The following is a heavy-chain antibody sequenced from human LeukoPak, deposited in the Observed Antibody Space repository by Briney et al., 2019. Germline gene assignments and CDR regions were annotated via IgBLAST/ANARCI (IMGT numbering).Heavy chain of an antibody. D-gene: IGHD3-9*01. CDR1: GYTFTSYD. J-gene: IGHJ6*02. CDR3: ARSTSLTGYYYYYYYGMDV. V-gene: IGHV1-8*01. CDR2: MNPNSGNT. Sequence: ASVKVSCKASGYTFTSYDINWVRQATGQGLEWMGWMNPNSGNTGYAQKFQGRVTMTRNTSISTAYMELSSLRAEDTAVYYCARSTSLTGYYYYYYYGMDVWGQGTTVTVSS.